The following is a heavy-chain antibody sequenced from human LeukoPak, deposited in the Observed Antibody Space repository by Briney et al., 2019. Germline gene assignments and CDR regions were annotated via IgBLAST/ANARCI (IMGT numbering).Heavy chain of an antibody. D-gene: IGHD1-26*01. CDR3: ARVLVDEDLLESLSYVDGALIDY. CDR2: INSDARST. Sequence: ETLSLTCTVSGYSISSGYYWGWIRQPPGKGLVWVSRINSDARSTRNADSVKGRLTISRDNAKNTLYLQMNSLRAEDTAVYYCARVLVDEDLLESLSYVDGALIDYWGQGTLVTVSS. J-gene: IGHJ4*02. CDR1: GYSISSGYY. V-gene: IGHV3-74*01.